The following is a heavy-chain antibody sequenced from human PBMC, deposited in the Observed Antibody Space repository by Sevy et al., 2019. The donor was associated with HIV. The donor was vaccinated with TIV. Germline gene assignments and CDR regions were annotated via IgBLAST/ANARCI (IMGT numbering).Heavy chain of an antibody. D-gene: IGHD3-10*01. CDR1: GGSFSGYY. CDR3: ARAVLLGGYIDY. CDR2: INHTGST. Sequence: SETLSLTCAVYGGSFSGYYWSWIRQPPGKGLEWIGEINHTGSTNYNPSLKSRVTISVDTSKNQFSLKLSSVTAADTAVYYCARAVLLGGYIDYWGQGTLVTVSS. J-gene: IGHJ4*02. V-gene: IGHV4-34*01.